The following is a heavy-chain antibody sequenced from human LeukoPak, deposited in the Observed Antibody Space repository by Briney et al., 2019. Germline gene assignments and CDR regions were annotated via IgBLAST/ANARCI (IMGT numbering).Heavy chain of an antibody. J-gene: IGHJ4*02. Sequence: GASVKVSCRASGYTFTGYYMHWVRQAPGQGLEWMGWINPNSGGTNYAQKFQGRVTMTRDTSISTAYMELSRLRSDDTAVYYCARSDPSRAAGDYWGQGTLVTVSS. V-gene: IGHV1-2*02. D-gene: IGHD6-13*01. CDR2: INPNSGGT. CDR1: GYTFTGYY. CDR3: ARSDPSRAAGDY.